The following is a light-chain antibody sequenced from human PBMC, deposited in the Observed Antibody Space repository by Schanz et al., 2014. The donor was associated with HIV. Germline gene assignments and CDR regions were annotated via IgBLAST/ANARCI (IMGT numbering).Light chain of an antibody. CDR3: AAWDDSLSGWV. Sequence: QSALTQPASVSGSPGQSITISCTGTSSDVGGYNYVSWYQQHPGKAPKLMIYDVSNRPSGVSNRFSGSKSGNTASLTISALQAEDEADYYCAAWDDSLSGWVFGGGTKLTVL. V-gene: IGLV2-14*03. CDR1: SSDVGGYNY. J-gene: IGLJ3*02. CDR2: DVS.